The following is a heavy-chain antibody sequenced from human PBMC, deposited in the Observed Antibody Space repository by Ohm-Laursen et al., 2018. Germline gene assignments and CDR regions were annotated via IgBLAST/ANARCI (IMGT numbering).Heavy chain of an antibody. D-gene: IGHD2-21*02. Sequence: GASVKVSCKASGYTFTSYDINWVRQATGQGLEWMGWMNPNSGNTGYAQKFQGRVTMTRNTSISTAYMELSSLRAEDTAVYYCASFSCGGDCYYGRSERQHWGQGTLVTVSS. CDR2: MNPNSGNT. V-gene: IGHV1-8*01. J-gene: IGHJ1*01. CDR1: GYTFTSYD. CDR3: ASFSCGGDCYYGRSERQH.